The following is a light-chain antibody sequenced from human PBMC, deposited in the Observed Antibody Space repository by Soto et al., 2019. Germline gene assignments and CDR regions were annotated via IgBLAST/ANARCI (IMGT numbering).Light chain of an antibody. Sequence: QSVLTQPRSVSGSPGQSVTISCTGTSSDVGAYNYVSWYPHHPGKAPKVMIYDVSERPSGVPDRFSGSKSDNKASLTISGLQAEDEADYYCCSYAGSYAWVFGGGTKLTVL. J-gene: IGLJ3*02. V-gene: IGLV2-11*01. CDR1: SSDVGAYNY. CDR3: CSYAGSYAWV. CDR2: DVS.